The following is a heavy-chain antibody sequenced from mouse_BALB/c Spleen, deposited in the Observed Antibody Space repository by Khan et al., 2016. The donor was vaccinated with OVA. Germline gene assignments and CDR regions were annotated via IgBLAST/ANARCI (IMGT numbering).Heavy chain of an antibody. Sequence: QVQPKQSGAELARPGASVKLSCKASGYTFTDYYINWVKQRTGQGLEWIGEISPGSGDTYYNEKFKGKATLTADKSSSTAYMQLSSLTSEASAVYFCARMNYFGYTFAYWGQGTLVTVSA. D-gene: IGHD1-2*01. J-gene: IGHJ3*01. CDR2: ISPGSGDT. CDR1: GYTFTDYY. V-gene: IGHV1-77*01. CDR3: ARMNYFGYTFAY.